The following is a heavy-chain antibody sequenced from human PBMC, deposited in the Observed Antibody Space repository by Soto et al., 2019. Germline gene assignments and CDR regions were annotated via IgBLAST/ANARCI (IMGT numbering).Heavy chain of an antibody. D-gene: IGHD5-12*01. CDR2: IIPIFGTA. CDR3: PRCVRRDGYNVDY. Sequence: QVQLVQSGAEVKKPGSSVKVSCKASGGTFSSYAISWVRQAPGQGLEWMGGIIPIFGTANYAQKFQGRVTITAQESTSTAYMELRSLRSEHTAVYYCPRCVRRDGYNVDYWGQGTLVTVSS. CDR1: GGTFSSYA. J-gene: IGHJ4*02. V-gene: IGHV1-69*12.